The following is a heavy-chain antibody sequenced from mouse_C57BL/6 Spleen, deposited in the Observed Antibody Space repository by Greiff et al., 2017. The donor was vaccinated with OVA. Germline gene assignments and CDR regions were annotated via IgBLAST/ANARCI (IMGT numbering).Heavy chain of an antibody. V-gene: IGHV1-54*01. CDR2: INPGSGGT. D-gene: IGHD1-1*01. CDR1: GYAFTNYL. Sequence: QVQLQQSGAELVRPGTSVKVSCKASGYAFTNYLIEWVKQRPGQGLEWIGVINPGSGGTNYKEKFKGKATLTADKSSSTAYMQLSSLTSEDAAVYYCAKGSINWDFDVWGTVATVTVAS. J-gene: IGHJ1*03. CDR3: AKGSINWDFDV.